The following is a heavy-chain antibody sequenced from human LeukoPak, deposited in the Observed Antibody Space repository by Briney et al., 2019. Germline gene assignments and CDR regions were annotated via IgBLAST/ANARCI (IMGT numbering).Heavy chain of an antibody. D-gene: IGHD6-19*01. V-gene: IGHV3-23*01. CDR1: GFTFSDYA. CDR2: ISGSGVMT. J-gene: IGHJ4*02. CDR3: ARRSGIAVAGAFDY. Sequence: GGSLRLSCAASGFTFSDYAMTWVRQAPGKGLEWVATISGSGVMTYYADSVKGRFTISRDNSKNTLYLQMNSLRAEDTAVYYCARRSGIAVAGAFDYWGQGTLVTVSS.